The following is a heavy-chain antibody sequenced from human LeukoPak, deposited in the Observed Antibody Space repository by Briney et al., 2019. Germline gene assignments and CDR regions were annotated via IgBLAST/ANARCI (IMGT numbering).Heavy chain of an antibody. D-gene: IGHD3-10*01. CDR3: AKDQSHGSGSYYPDY. CDR1: GFTFSSFG. J-gene: IGHJ4*02. V-gene: IGHV3-30*02. Sequence: EGSLRLSCAASGFTFSSFGMHWVRQAPGKGLEWVAFTRYDGNNKYYTDAVKGRFTISRDNSKNTLYMQMNSLRAEDTAVYYCAKDQSHGSGSYYPDYWGQGTLVTVSS. CDR2: TRYDGNNK.